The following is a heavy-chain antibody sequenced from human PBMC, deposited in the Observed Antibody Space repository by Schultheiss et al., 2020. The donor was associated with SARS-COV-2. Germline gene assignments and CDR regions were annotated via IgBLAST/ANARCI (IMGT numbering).Heavy chain of an antibody. CDR1: GGSISSYY. CDR3: ARHGKSSGSYLPYYFDY. Sequence: SETLSLTCTVSGGSISSYYWGWIRQPPGKGLEWIGSIYYSGSTYYNPSLKSRVTISVDTSKNQFSLKLSSVTAADTAVYYCARHGKSSGSYLPYYFDYWGQGTLVTVSS. J-gene: IGHJ4*02. V-gene: IGHV4-39*01. D-gene: IGHD1-26*01. CDR2: IYYSGST.